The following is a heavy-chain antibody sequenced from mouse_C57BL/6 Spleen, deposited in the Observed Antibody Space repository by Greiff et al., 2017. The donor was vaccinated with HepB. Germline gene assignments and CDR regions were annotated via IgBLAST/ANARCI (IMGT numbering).Heavy chain of an antibody. CDR3: ARIYYDYGGAFFDY. CDR2: INYDGSST. V-gene: IGHV5-16*01. Sequence: EVQVVESEGGLVQPGSSMKLSCTASGFTFSDYYMAWVRQVPEKGLEWVANINYDGSSTYYLDSLKSRFIISRDNAKNILYLQMSSLKSEDTATYYCARIYYDYGGAFFDYWGQGTTLTVSS. D-gene: IGHD2-4*01. CDR1: GFTFSDYY. J-gene: IGHJ2*01.